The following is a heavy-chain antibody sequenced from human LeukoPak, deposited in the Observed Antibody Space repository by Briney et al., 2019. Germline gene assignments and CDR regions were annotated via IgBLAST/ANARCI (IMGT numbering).Heavy chain of an antibody. CDR1: GFTFSPHA. CDR2: ISSDGSDK. CDR3: ASHSGSYYYYYGMDV. Sequence: GRSLRLSCAASGFTFSPHAMHWVRQAPGKGLKWVAVISSDGSDKYYADSVQGRFTISRDNSKNTLYLQMNSLRPEDTAVYYCASHSGSYYYYYGMDVWGQGTTVTVSS. V-gene: IGHV3-30-3*01. J-gene: IGHJ6*02. D-gene: IGHD1-26*01.